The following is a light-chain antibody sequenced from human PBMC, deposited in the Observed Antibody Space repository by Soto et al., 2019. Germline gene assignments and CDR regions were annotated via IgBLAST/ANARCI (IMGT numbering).Light chain of an antibody. CDR3: QQRSNWPRT. CDR1: QSVSSY. J-gene: IGKJ5*01. Sequence: EIVLTQSPATLSLSPGERATLSCRASQSVSSYLAWYQQKRGQAPRLLIYAASNRATGIPARFSGSGSGTDFTLTISSLEPEDFAVYYCQQRSNWPRTFGQGTRLEIK. V-gene: IGKV3-11*01. CDR2: AAS.